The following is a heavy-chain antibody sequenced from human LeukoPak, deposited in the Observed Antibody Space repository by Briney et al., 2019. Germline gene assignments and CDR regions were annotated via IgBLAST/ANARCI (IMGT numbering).Heavy chain of an antibody. CDR1: GFTFSSYW. CDR3: ARTVATYYDFWSGFDH. V-gene: IGHV3-7*01. Sequence: GGSLRLSCVASGFTFSSYWMSWVRQAPGKGLEWVANIKQDGSEKYYVDSVKGRFTISRDNAKNSLYLQMNSLRAEDTAVYYCARTVATYYDFWSGFDHWGQGTLVTVSS. J-gene: IGHJ4*02. D-gene: IGHD3-3*01. CDR2: IKQDGSEK.